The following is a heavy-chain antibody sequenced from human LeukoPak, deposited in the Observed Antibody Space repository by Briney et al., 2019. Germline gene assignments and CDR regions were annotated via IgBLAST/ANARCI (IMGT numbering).Heavy chain of an antibody. D-gene: IGHD3-10*01. CDR1: SYTFTSYG. CDR2: INPNNGAT. J-gene: IGHJ4*02. Sequence: ASVKVSCKASSYTFTSYGISWVRQAPGQGLEWMGSINPNNGATDSAQKFQGRVTMTRDTSINTAYMELSRLTYDDTAVYYCARDLKGIRTSGLGYWGQGALVTVSS. CDR3: ARDLKGIRTSGLGY. V-gene: IGHV1-2*02.